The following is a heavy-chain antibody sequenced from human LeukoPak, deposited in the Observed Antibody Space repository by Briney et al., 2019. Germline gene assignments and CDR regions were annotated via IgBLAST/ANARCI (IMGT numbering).Heavy chain of an antibody. Sequence: SVKVSCKASGYTFTSYAMHWVRQAPGQRLEWMGWINAGNGNTKYSQKFQGRVTITRDTSASTAYMELSSLRSEDTAVYYCARGAIVGATSVRRYYYGMDVWGQGTTVTVSS. CDR3: ARGAIVGATSVRRYYYGMDV. CDR2: INAGNGNT. D-gene: IGHD1-26*01. V-gene: IGHV1-3*01. J-gene: IGHJ6*02. CDR1: GYTFTSYA.